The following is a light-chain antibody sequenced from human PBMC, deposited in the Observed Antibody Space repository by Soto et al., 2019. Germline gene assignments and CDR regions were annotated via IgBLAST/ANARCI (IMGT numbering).Light chain of an antibody. CDR1: SSNIESNS. J-gene: IGLJ3*02. Sequence: QSALTQPPSASATPGQRVTISCSGSSSNIESNSVDWYQQLPGMAPKLLIYTNNQRPSGVPDRFSGSKSGTSASLAISGLQSEDEADYYCAAWDDSLNGPVFGGGTKVTVL. CDR2: TNN. V-gene: IGLV1-44*01. CDR3: AAWDDSLNGPV.